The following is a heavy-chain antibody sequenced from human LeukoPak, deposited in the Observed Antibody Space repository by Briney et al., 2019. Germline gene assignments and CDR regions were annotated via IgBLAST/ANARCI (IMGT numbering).Heavy chain of an antibody. D-gene: IGHD2-15*01. J-gene: IGHJ4*02. V-gene: IGHV3-9*01. CDR1: GFTFDDYA. Sequence: PGRSLRLSCAASGFTFDDYAMHWVQQGPGRGLEWVSSISRNSGSIGYADSVKGRFTISRDNAKNSLYLQMNSLRAEDTALYYCAKDSRRPPAQHCSGGSCYSGYFDYWGQGTLVTVSS. CDR3: AKDSRRPPAQHCSGGSCYSGYFDY. CDR2: ISRNSGSI.